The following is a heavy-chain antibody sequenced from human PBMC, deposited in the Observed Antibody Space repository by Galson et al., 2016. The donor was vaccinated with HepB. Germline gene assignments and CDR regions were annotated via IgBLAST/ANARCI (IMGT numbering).Heavy chain of an antibody. CDR2: IYSSGTT. V-gene: IGHV4-61*02. Sequence: LSLTCAVSGGSIRSGGDYWTWPRQPAGTGLEWLGRIYSSGTTNYNPSLKRRVIMSIDTSKNQFSLRLRSLTAADTAVYYCARERAHSSGSYLGLSLEAIEYWGQGTLVTVSS. D-gene: IGHD3-22*01. CDR3: ARERAHSSGSYLGLSLEAIEY. CDR1: GGSIRSGGDY. J-gene: IGHJ4*02.